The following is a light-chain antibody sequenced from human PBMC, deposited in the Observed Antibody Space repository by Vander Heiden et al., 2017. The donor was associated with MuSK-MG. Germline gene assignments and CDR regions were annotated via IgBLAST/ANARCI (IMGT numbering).Light chain of an antibody. Sequence: EIVLTQSPGTLSLSPGEGATLSCRASQSVARSYLAWYQQKPGQAPRLLIYDASSRATGIPDRFSGTESGTDFTLTISRLEPEDFAVYYCLQYATEALTFGGGTRLEIK. J-gene: IGKJ4*01. CDR3: LQYATEALT. CDR2: DAS. CDR1: QSVARSY. V-gene: IGKV3-20*01.